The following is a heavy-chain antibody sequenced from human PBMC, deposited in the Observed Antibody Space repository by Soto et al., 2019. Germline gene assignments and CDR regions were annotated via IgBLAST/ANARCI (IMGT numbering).Heavy chain of an antibody. J-gene: IGHJ6*02. V-gene: IGHV1-69*13. CDR2: IIPIFGTA. D-gene: IGHD3-10*01. CDR1: GGTFSSYA. Sequence: ASVKVSCKASGGTFSSYAISWVRQAPGQGLEWMGGIIPIFGTANYAQKFQGRVTITADESTSTAYMELSSLSSEDTAVYYCARDSRKYYYGSGSSGGYYYYGMDVWGQGTTVTVSS. CDR3: ARDSRKYYYGSGSSGGYYYYGMDV.